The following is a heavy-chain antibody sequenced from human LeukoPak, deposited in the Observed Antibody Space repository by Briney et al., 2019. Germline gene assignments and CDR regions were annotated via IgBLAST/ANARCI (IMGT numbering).Heavy chain of an antibody. D-gene: IGHD6-13*01. J-gene: IGHJ4*02. Sequence: GGSLRLSCAASGFSFDTYAMTWVRQAPGKGLEWVSGISGDGGSAYYAVSVKGRFTISRDNSKNTLYLQMNGLRPEDTAVYYCTLGSLYSSNWYGDYWGQGTLVTVSS. CDR2: ISGDGGSA. V-gene: IGHV3-23*01. CDR3: TLGSLYSSNWYGDY. CDR1: GFSFDTYA.